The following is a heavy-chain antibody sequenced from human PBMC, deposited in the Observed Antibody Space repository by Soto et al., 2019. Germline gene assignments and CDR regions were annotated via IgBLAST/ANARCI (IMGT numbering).Heavy chain of an antibody. CDR3: TTDAVVVAATDY. V-gene: IGHV3-15*01. Sequence: SGGSLRLSCAASGFTFSNAWMSWVRQAPGKGLEWVGRIKSKTDGGTTDYAAPVKGRFTISRDDSKNTLYLQMNSLKTEDTAVYYCTTDAVVVAATDYWGQGTLVTVSS. D-gene: IGHD2-15*01. CDR1: GFTFSNAW. J-gene: IGHJ4*02. CDR2: IKSKTDGGTT.